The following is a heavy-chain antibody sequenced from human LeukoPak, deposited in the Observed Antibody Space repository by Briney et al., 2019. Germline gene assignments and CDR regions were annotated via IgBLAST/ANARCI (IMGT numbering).Heavy chain of an antibody. J-gene: IGHJ4*02. CDR2: IYTSGST. CDR3: ARAGYYGSGSFDY. V-gene: IGHV4-61*02. CDR1: GGSISSGSYY. Sequence: SETLSLTCTVSGGSISSGSYYWSWIRQPAGKGLEWIGRIYTSGSTNYNPSLKSRVTISVDTSKNQFSLKLSSVTAADTAVYYCARAGYYGSGSFDYWGQGTLVTVSS. D-gene: IGHD3-10*01.